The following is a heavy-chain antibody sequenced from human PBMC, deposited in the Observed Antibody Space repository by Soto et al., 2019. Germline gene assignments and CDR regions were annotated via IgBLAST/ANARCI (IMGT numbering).Heavy chain of an antibody. CDR2: IYPGDSDT. CDR1: GYSFANYW. Sequence: GESLKISCHGSGYSFANYWIAWVRQMPGKGLEWVGVIYPGDSDTRYSPSFRGQVTISADKSISTAYLQWSSLKASDTAMYYCARRPGSSGSYYYYGMDVWGQGTTVTVS. J-gene: IGHJ6*02. CDR3: ARRPGSSGSYYYYGMDV. D-gene: IGHD6-19*01. V-gene: IGHV5-51*01.